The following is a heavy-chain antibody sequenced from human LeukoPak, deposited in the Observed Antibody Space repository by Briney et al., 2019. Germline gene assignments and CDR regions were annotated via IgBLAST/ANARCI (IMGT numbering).Heavy chain of an antibody. CDR1: GGSISDYY. V-gene: IGHV4-59*12. J-gene: IGHJ4*02. Sequence: SETLSLTCTVSGGSISDYYWNWIRQPPGKGLEWIGYIYYSGSTNYNPSLKSRVTISVGTSKNQFSLKLSSVTAADTAVYYCARGQRSCSGGSCYGPYFDYWGQGTLVTVSS. CDR3: ARGQRSCSGGSCYGPYFDY. D-gene: IGHD2-15*01. CDR2: IYYSGST.